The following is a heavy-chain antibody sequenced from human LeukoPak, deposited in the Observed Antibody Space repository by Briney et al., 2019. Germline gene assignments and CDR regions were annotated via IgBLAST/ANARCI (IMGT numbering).Heavy chain of an antibody. Sequence: PSETLSLTCTVSGGSISSHYWSWIRQPPGKGLEWIGYIYYSGSTNYNPSLKSRVTISVDTSKNQFSLKLSSATAADTAVYYCARTYYGVGWFDPWGQGTLVTVSS. CDR3: ARTYYGVGWFDP. CDR1: GGSISSHY. CDR2: IYYSGST. V-gene: IGHV4-59*11. D-gene: IGHD4-17*01. J-gene: IGHJ5*02.